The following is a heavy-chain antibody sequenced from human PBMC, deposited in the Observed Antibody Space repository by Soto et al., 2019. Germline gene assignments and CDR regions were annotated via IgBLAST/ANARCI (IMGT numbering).Heavy chain of an antibody. CDR2: IIPIFGTA. CDR3: ARTPLRFLEWLPEGPFDY. D-gene: IGHD3-3*01. J-gene: IGHJ4*02. Sequence: ASVKVSCKASGGTFSSYAISWVRQAPGQGLEWMGGIIPIFGTANYAQKFQGRVTITADKATSTAYMELSSLRSEDTAVYYCARTPLRFLEWLPEGPFDYWGQGTLVTVSS. V-gene: IGHV1-69*06. CDR1: GGTFSSYA.